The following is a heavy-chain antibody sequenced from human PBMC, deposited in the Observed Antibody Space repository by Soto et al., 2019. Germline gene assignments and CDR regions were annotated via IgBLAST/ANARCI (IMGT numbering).Heavy chain of an antibody. CDR3: ARDPGSGVMDV. D-gene: IGHD1-26*01. Sequence: QVQLVESGGGVVQPGRSLRLSCAASGFTFSSYAMHWVRQAPGKGLEWVAVISYDGSNNYYADSVKGRFTISRDNSKNTLYLQMNSLRAEDTAVYYCARDPGSGVMDVWGQGTTVTVSS. CDR2: ISYDGSNN. CDR1: GFTFSSYA. J-gene: IGHJ6*02. V-gene: IGHV3-30-3*01.